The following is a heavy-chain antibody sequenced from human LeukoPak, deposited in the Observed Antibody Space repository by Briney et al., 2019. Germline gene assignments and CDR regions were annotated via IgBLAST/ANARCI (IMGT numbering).Heavy chain of an antibody. CDR2: IYPGDFDT. CDR1: GYSFTSYW. D-gene: IGHD3-22*01. Sequence: RESLKISCKGSGYSFTSYWIGWVRQMPGKGLEWMGIIYPGDFDTRYSPSFQGQVTISADKSISTAYLQWSSLKASDTAMYYCARTNYYDSSGYYFLDYWGQGTLVTVSS. V-gene: IGHV5-51*01. J-gene: IGHJ4*02. CDR3: ARTNYYDSSGYYFLDY.